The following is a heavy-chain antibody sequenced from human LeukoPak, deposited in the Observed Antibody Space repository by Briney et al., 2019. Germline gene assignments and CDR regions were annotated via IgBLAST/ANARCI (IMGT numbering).Heavy chain of an antibody. Sequence: PWGTLRLSCAASGFTFSSYWMSWVRQAPGKGLEWIAIISYDGSNKYYADSVKGRFTISRDNSKNTLYLQMNSLRAEDTAVYYCAKDPHPYSSSWPIIYYFDYWGQGTLVTVSS. V-gene: IGHV3-30*18. J-gene: IGHJ4*02. CDR2: ISYDGSNK. CDR3: AKDPHPYSSSWPIIYYFDY. CDR1: GFTFSSYW. D-gene: IGHD6-13*01.